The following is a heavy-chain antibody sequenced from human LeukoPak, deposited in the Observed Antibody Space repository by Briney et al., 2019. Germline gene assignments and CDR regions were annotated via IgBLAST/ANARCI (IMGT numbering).Heavy chain of an antibody. V-gene: IGHV3-53*01. CDR2: IYSGGST. CDR1: GFFSSTHY. J-gene: IGHJ4*01. Sequence: PGGSLILCRAASGFFSSTHYMTWLRQAPGKGLECVSVIYSGGSTYYADSVKGRFTVSRDNSKNTLYLQMNSLRAEDTAMYYCARGLGYYTSTPRLTPIDYEGRGTGITVSA. D-gene: IGHD2-8*01. CDR3: ARGLGYYTSTPRLTPIDY.